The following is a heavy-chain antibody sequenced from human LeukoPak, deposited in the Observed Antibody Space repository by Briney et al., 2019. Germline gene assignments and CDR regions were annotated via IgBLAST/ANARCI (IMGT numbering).Heavy chain of an antibody. CDR2: IGGRDGST. CDR3: AKGHYYGSGSLGY. D-gene: IGHD3-10*01. CDR1: GFTFSSYG. V-gene: IGHV3-23*01. Sequence: GGSLRLSCAASGFTFSSYGMSWVRQAPGKGLEWVSAIGGRDGSTYYADSVKGRFTISRDNSKNTPYVQMNSLRAEDTAVYYCAKGHYYGSGSLGYWGQGTLVTVSS. J-gene: IGHJ4*02.